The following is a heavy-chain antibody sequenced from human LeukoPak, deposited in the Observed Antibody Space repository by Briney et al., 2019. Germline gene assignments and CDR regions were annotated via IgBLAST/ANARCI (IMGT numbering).Heavy chain of an antibody. CDR3: ARAGGYYGSGSSLDY. CDR1: RGSISSGGYT. D-gene: IGHD3-10*01. CDR2: IYHSGST. Sequence: SETLSLTCAVSRGSISSGGYTWSWIRQPPGKVLEWIGYIYHSGSTYYNPSLKSRVTISVDISKNQFSLKLSSVTAADTAVYYCARAGGYYGSGSSLDYWGQGTLVTVSS. V-gene: IGHV4-30-2*01. J-gene: IGHJ4*02.